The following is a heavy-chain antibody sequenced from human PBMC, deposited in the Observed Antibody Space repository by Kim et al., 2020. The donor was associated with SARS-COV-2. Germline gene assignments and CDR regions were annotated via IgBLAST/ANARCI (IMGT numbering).Heavy chain of an antibody. CDR3: ARVVDYYDSSGGDYYGMDV. V-gene: IGHV4-59*01. D-gene: IGHD3-22*01. Sequence: SETLSLTCTVSGGSISSYYWSWIRQPPGKGLEWIGYIYYSGSTNYNPSLKSRVTISVDTSKNQFSLKLSSVTAADTAVYYCARVVDYYDSSGGDYYGMDVWGQGTTVTVSS. J-gene: IGHJ6*02. CDR1: GGSISSYY. CDR2: IYYSGST.